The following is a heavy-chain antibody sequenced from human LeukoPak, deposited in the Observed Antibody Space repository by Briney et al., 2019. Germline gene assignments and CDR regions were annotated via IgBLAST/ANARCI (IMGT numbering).Heavy chain of an antibody. CDR2: IYYSGST. D-gene: IGHD3-22*01. V-gene: IGHV4-39*01. J-gene: IGHJ2*01. CDR3: ASRRVLNYYDSSGYYSGLDWYFDL. Sequence: PSETLSLTCSVSGGSISSSSYYWGWIRQPPGKGLEWIGSIYYSGSTYYNPSLKSRVTISVDTSKNQFSLKLSSVTAADTAVYYCASRRVLNYYDSSGYYSGLDWYFDLWGRGTLVTVSS. CDR1: GGSISSSSYY.